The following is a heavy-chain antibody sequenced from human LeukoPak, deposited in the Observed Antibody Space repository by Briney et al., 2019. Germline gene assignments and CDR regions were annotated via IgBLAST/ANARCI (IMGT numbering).Heavy chain of an antibody. Sequence: PSETLSLTCTVSGGSISSYYWSWIRQPPGKGLEWIGYIYYSGSTNYNPSLKSRVTISVDTSKNQFSLKLSSVTAADTAVYYCARGSSYYDSSGYFSANWFDPWGQGTRVTVSS. CDR3: ARGSSYYDSSGYFSANWFDP. D-gene: IGHD3-22*01. V-gene: IGHV4-59*08. CDR1: GGSISSYY. CDR2: IYYSGST. J-gene: IGHJ5*02.